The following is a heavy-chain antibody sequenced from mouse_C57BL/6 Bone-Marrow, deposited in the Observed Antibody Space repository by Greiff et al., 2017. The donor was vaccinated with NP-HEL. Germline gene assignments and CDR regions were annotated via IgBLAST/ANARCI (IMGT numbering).Heavy chain of an antibody. V-gene: IGHV14-1*01. J-gene: IGHJ4*01. CDR1: GFNFKDYY. Sequence: VQLQQSGAELVRPGASVKLSCTASGFNFKDYYMHWVKQRPEQGLEWIGRIDPEDGDTDYAPKFQGKATMTADTSSNTAYLQLSSLTSEDTAVYYCTAFYYYAMDYWGQGTSVTVSS. CDR2: IDPEDGDT. CDR3: TAFYYYAMDY.